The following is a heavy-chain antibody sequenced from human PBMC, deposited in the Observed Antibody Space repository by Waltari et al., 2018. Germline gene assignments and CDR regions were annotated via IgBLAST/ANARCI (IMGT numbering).Heavy chain of an antibody. CDR1: GFTFSSSG. V-gene: IGHV3-30*02. CDR2: IRYDGSNK. J-gene: IGHJ4*02. D-gene: IGHD4-17*01. CDR3: AKDINGLRCLY. Sequence: QVQLVESGGGVVQPGGSLRLSCAASGFTFSSSGLHWVRQAPGKGLEWVAFIRYDGSNKYYADSVKGRFTISRDNSKNTLYLQMNSLRAEDTAVYYCAKDINGLRCLYWGQGTLVTVSS.